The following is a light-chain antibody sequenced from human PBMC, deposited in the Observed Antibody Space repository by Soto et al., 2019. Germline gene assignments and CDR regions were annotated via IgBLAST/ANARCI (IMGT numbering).Light chain of an antibody. CDR2: GNT. Sequence: SVLTQPPSVSGAPGQSVTIFCTGSTSNIGADYHVHWYRQLPGTAPRLLIYGNTNRPSGVPGRFSGSTSGTSASLAITGLQAEDEGNYYCQSYDTSGRAYVFGTGTKGTAL. V-gene: IGLV1-40*01. J-gene: IGLJ1*01. CDR1: TSNIGADYH. CDR3: QSYDTSGRAYV.